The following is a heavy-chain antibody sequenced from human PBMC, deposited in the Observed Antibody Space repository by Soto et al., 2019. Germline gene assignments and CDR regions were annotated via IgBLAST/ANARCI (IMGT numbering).Heavy chain of an antibody. CDR2: IKSDGSST. Sequence: GSLRLSCAASGFSFSSHWLHWVRQAPGKGLVWVSRIKSDGSSTSYADSVKGRCTISRDNAKNTLYLQMNSLRAEDSAVYYCTQWRANYYYGMDVWGQGTTVTVSS. CDR1: GFSFSSHW. J-gene: IGHJ6*02. V-gene: IGHV3-74*01. CDR3: TQWRANYYYGMDV. D-gene: IGHD2-8*01.